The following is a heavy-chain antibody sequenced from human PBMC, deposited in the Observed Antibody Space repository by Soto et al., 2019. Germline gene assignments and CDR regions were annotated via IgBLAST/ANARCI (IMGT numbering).Heavy chain of an antibody. D-gene: IGHD3-16*01. CDR3: ARSGEDYIWGSSFYWYFDL. CDR1: GFTFSSYG. J-gene: IGHJ2*01. V-gene: IGHV3-30*03. Sequence: QVQLVESGGGVVQPGRSLRLSCAASGFTFSSYGMPWVRQAPGKGLEWVAVISYDGSNKYYADSVKGRFTISRDNSKNTLYLQKNSLRAEDTAVYYCARSGEDYIWGSSFYWYFDLWGRGTLVTVSS. CDR2: ISYDGSNK.